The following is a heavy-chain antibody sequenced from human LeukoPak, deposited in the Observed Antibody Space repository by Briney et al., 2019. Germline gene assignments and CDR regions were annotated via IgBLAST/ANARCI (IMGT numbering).Heavy chain of an antibody. CDR3: ARSGIQSGYCSSTSCYTGY. CDR2: IRYDGSNK. CDR1: GFTFSSYG. D-gene: IGHD2-2*02. V-gene: IGHV3-30*02. Sequence: PGGSLRLSCAASGFTFSSYGMHWVRQAPGKGLEWVAFIRYDGSNKYYADSVKGRFTISRDNSKNTLYLQMNSLRAEDTAVYYCARSGIQSGYCSSTSCYTGYWGQGTLVTVSS. J-gene: IGHJ4*02.